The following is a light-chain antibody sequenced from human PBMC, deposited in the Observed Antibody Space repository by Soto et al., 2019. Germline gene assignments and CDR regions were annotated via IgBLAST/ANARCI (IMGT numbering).Light chain of an antibody. CDR1: QSVSSSY. CDR3: RQYGTAPGMYT. CDR2: GVS. Sequence: EIVLTQSPGTLSLSPGERATLSCRASQSVSSSYLAWYQQKPGQAPRLLIFGVSSRATGIPDRFSGSGSGTDFTLTISRLEPEDFAVYYCRQYGTAPGMYTFGQGTKLEIK. J-gene: IGKJ2*01. V-gene: IGKV3-20*01.